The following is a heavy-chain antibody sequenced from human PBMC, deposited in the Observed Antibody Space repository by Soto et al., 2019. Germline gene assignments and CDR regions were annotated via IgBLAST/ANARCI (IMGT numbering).Heavy chain of an antibody. V-gene: IGHV5-51*03. CDR3: ARPTNRGKYYYGMDV. CDR1: GYSFTSYW. D-gene: IGHD2-8*01. CDR2: ISPGDSET. J-gene: IGHJ6*02. Sequence: EVQLVQSGAEVKKPGESLKISCKGSGYSFTSYWIGWVRQMPGKGLECMGIISPGDSETRYSPSFQGQVTISADKSISTAYLQWSSMKASDTAMYYCARPTNRGKYYYGMDVWGQGTTVTVSS.